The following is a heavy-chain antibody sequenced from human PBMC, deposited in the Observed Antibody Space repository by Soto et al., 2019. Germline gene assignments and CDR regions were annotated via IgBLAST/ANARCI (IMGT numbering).Heavy chain of an antibody. D-gene: IGHD3-10*01. CDR3: AKNYFMDV. V-gene: IGHV3-23*01. J-gene: IGHJ6*03. CDR1: GFIFTNYA. CDR2: ISRTGDA. Sequence: EVQLLESGGGLVQPGGSLRLSCAASGFIFTNYAMSWFRQAPGKGLEWVSSISRTGDAHYADSVRGRFTISRDDSKNTLYLQLNSLRAEDTAVYNCAKNYFMDVWGKGTTVTVSS.